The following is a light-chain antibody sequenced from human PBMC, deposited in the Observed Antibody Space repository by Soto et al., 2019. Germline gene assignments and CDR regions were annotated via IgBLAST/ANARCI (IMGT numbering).Light chain of an antibody. J-gene: IGLJ1*01. Sequence: QSVLTQPASVSGSPGQSITISCTGTSSDVGGYNYVSWYQQHPGKAPKLMIYDVSNRPSGVSNRFSGSKSGNTASLTISGPQAEDEADYYCSSYTSSSNYVFGTGTKLTVL. CDR3: SSYTSSSNYV. CDR1: SSDVGGYNY. CDR2: DVS. V-gene: IGLV2-14*01.